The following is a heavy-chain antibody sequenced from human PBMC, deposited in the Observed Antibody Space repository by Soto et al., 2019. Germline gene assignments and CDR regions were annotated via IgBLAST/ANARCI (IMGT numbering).Heavy chain of an antibody. J-gene: IGHJ4*02. CDR3: ARIFRVGYSSGWPFDY. CDR2: IFSNDEK. V-gene: IGHV2-26*01. Sequence: SGPTLVNPTETLTLTCTVSGFSLSNARMGVSWIRQPPGKALEWLAHIFSNDEKSYSTSLKSRLTISKDTSKSQVVLTMTNMDPVDTATYYCARIFRVGYSSGWPFDYWGQGTLVTVS. D-gene: IGHD6-19*01. CDR1: GFSLSNARMG.